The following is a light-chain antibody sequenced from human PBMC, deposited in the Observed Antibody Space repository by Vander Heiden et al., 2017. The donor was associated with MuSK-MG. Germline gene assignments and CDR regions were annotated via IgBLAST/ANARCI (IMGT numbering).Light chain of an antibody. J-gene: IGKJ4*01. CDR1: QSVSSY. V-gene: IGKV3-11*01. CDR3: QQHSNWPPLT. Sequence: EIVLTQSPATLSLSPGERATLSCRASQSVSSYLAWYQQKPGQAPRLRIYDASTRATGIPARFSGSGYGTDFTLTISSREPEDFAVYYCQQHSNWPPLTFGGGTKVEIK. CDR2: DAS.